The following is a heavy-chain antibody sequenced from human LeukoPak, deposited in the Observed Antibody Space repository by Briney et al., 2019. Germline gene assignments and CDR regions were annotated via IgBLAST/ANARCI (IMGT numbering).Heavy chain of an antibody. CDR3: SRRGCSNIDN. CDR2: ILSDDSDT. D-gene: IGHD5-18*01. V-gene: IGHV5-51*01. J-gene: IGHJ4*02. CDR1: GYSSTSYW. Sequence: GESLKISCNGSGYSSTSYWIGWVGRLPRKGREWMGIILSDDSDTRYSPYSQPQVTISPKKSSITAYLQWSSLKASDTAMYYGSRRGCSNIDNGGQGKLVTVSS.